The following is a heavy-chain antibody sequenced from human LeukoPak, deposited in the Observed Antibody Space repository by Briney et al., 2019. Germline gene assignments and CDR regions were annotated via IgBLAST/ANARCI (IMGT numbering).Heavy chain of an antibody. Sequence: PGGSLRLPCAASGFTFRTYAMSWVRQAPGKGLEWVAVIWYDGSNEYYADAVKGRFIISRDNSKNTVHLQMNSLRVEDTSVYYCAREISMFVNAFDLWGQGTLVAVSS. J-gene: IGHJ3*01. CDR3: AREISMFVNAFDL. CDR1: GFTFRTYA. V-gene: IGHV3-33*07. D-gene: IGHD3-10*02. CDR2: IWYDGSNE.